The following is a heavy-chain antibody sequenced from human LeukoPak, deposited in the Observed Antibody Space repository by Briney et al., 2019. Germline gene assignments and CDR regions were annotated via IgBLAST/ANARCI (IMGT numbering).Heavy chain of an antibody. CDR2: INSDGSIT. Sequence: GGSLRLSCAASGFTFSTFWMHWVRQAPGEGLVWVSGINSDGSITTYADSVKGRFTISRDNAENTLYLQMNSLRAEDTAVYYCARGRYYGMDVWGQGTTVTVSS. CDR1: GFTFSTFW. V-gene: IGHV3-74*03. J-gene: IGHJ6*02. CDR3: ARGRYYGMDV.